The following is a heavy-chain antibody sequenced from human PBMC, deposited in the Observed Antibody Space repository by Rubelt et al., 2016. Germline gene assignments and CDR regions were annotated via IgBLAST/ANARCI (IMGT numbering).Heavy chain of an antibody. J-gene: IGHJ5*02. CDR3: AKYTGGWYDH. CDR1: GGSFSGYY. D-gene: IGHD4-23*01. V-gene: IGHV4-34*01. Sequence: QVQLQQWGAGLLKPSETLSLTCAVYGGSFSGYYWSWIRQPPGKGLEWIGEINHSGSTNYNPSLKGRVTISVDTSKNQVSLNLSSVTAADTAVYYCAKYTGGWYDHWGQGTLVTVSS. CDR2: INHSGST.